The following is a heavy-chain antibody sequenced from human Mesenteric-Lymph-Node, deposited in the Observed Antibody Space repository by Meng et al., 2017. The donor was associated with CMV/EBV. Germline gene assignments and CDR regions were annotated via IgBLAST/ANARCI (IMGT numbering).Heavy chain of an antibody. Sequence: CQASGYPFTGYYLHWVRQAPGHGLEWMGRITPNIGGTDYAQKFPGRVTMTRDTSISTAYMELSRLRSDDTALYYCARRNYDSGSLDYWGQGTLVTVSS. CDR2: ITPNIGGT. CDR3: ARRNYDSGSLDY. D-gene: IGHD3-10*01. J-gene: IGHJ4*02. V-gene: IGHV1-2*06. CDR1: GYPFTGYY.